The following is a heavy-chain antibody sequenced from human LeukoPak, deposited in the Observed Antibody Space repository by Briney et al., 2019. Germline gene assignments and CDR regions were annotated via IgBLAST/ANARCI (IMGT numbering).Heavy chain of an antibody. Sequence: GGSLRLSCAASGFTFSSYSMNWVRQAPGKGLEWVPSISSSSSYIYYADSVKGRFTISRDNAKNSLYLQMNSLRAEDTAVYYCARAFDPTVAITGDFDYWGQGTLVTVSS. J-gene: IGHJ4*02. CDR1: GFTFSSYS. D-gene: IGHD3-22*01. V-gene: IGHV3-21*01. CDR2: ISSSSSYI. CDR3: ARAFDPTVAITGDFDY.